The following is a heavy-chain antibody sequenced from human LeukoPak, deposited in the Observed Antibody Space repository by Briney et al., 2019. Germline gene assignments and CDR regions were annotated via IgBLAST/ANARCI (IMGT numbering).Heavy chain of an antibody. CDR2: ISGSGGST. D-gene: IGHD5-18*01. V-gene: IGHV3-23*01. J-gene: IGHJ4*02. CDR3: AKDAVIQLWLRYFDY. CDR1: GFTFSSYA. Sequence: PGGSLRLSCAASGFTFSSYAMSWVRQAPGKGLEWVSAISGSGGSTYYADSVKGRFTISRDNSKNTPYLQMNSLRAEDTAVYYCAKDAVIQLWLRYFDYWGQGTLVTVSS.